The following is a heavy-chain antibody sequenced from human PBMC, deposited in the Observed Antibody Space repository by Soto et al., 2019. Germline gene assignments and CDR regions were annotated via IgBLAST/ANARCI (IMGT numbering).Heavy chain of an antibody. D-gene: IGHD1-26*01. CDR1: GFSLSTSGMR. V-gene: IGHV2-70*04. J-gene: IGHJ1*01. CDR2: IDWDDDK. Sequence: PTLVNPTQTLTLTCTFSGFSLSTSGMRVSWIRQPPGKALEWLARIDWDDDKFYSTSLKTRLTISKDTSKNQVVLTMTNMDPVETATYYCASRGHSGSSISFYWGQGTLVTVSS. CDR3: ASRGHSGSSISFY.